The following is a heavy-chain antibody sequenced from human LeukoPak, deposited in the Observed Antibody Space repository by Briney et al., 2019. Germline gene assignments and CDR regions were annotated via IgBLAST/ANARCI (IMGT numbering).Heavy chain of an antibody. CDR1: GYSFSNSW. V-gene: IGHV5-51*01. Sequence: GESLKVSCKASGYSFSNSWIGWVRQMPGKGLEWMGIIYPGDSHTIYSLSFQGQITISADKSITTAYLQWSSLEASDTTMYYCARQRTSENWFDSWGQGTPVTASS. D-gene: IGHD1-14*01. CDR3: ARQRTSENWFDS. J-gene: IGHJ5*01. CDR2: IYPGDSHT.